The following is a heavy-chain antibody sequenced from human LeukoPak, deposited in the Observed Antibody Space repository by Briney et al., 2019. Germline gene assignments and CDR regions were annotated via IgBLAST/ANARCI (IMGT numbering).Heavy chain of an antibody. J-gene: IGHJ4*02. D-gene: IGHD2-8*01. Sequence: GRSLRLSCAASGFTFSTYPMHWVRQAPGKGLEWVAFISYDGNNKYYADSVKGRFTISRDNSKNTLYLQMNSLRAEDTAVFYCARDPGSNYFDYWGQGTLVTVSS. V-gene: IGHV3-30-3*01. CDR3: ARDPGSNYFDY. CDR1: GFTFSTYP. CDR2: ISYDGNNK.